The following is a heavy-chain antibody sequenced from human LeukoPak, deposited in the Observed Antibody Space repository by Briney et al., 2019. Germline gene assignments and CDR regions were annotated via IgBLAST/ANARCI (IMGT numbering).Heavy chain of an antibody. Sequence: VASVKVSCKASGCTFTSYAMHWVRQAPGQRLEWMGWINAGNGNTKYSQEFQGRVTITRDTSTSTAYMELRSLRSDDTAVYYCARRTYSSSPSIFDYWGQGTLVTVSS. CDR1: GCTFTSYA. CDR3: ARRTYSSSPSIFDY. V-gene: IGHV1-3*01. J-gene: IGHJ4*02. CDR2: INAGNGNT. D-gene: IGHD6-6*01.